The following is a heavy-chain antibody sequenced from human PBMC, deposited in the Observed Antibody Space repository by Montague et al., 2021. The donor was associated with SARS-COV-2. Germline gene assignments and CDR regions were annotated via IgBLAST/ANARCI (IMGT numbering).Heavy chain of an antibody. D-gene: IGHD3-16*02. CDR3: ARYTSRMYGSFDY. Sequence: PALVKPTQTLTLTCTVSGFSLNTNGMGVGWIRQLPGEAPAWLALIYWDDDKRYSPSLKARLTITKDTSRNQVVLTMTNVDPGDTGTYFCARYTSRMYGSFDYWGRGALVSVSS. CDR1: GFSLNTNGMG. J-gene: IGHJ4*02. V-gene: IGHV2-5*02. CDR2: IYWDDDK.